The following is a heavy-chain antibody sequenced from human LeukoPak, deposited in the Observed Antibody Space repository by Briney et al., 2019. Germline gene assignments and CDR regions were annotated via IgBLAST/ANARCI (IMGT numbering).Heavy chain of an antibody. CDR1: GFTFSDNY. CDR3: ATYAY. CDR2: ISPSGSTI. D-gene: IGHD3-16*01. J-gene: IGHJ4*02. Sequence: PGGSLRLSCAASGFTFSDNYLSWIRQAPGKGLEWISYISPSGSTIYYADSVKGRFTISRDNAENSLYLQMNSLRAEDTALYHCATYAYWGQGTLVTVSS. V-gene: IGHV3-11*04.